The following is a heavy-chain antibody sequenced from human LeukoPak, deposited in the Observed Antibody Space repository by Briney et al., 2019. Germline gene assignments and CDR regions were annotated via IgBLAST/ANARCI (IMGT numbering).Heavy chain of an antibody. V-gene: IGHV4-39*07. CDR3: ARDRWMATTDFDS. CDR2: IYYSGST. CDR1: SGSISSSSYY. J-gene: IGHJ4*02. Sequence: PSETLSLTSTVSSGSISSSSYYWGWIRQPPGKGLEWIGSIYYSGSTYYNPSLKSRVTISVDTSKNQFSLKLSSVTAADTAVYYCARDRWMATTDFDSWAQGTLVTVSS. D-gene: IGHD5-12*01.